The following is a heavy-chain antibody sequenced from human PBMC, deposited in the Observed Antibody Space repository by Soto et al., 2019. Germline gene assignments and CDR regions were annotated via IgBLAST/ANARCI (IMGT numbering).Heavy chain of an antibody. D-gene: IGHD3-3*01. Sequence: QVQLVESGGGVVQPGRSLRLSCAASGFTFSSYAMHWVRQAPGKGLEWVAVISYDGSNKYYADSVKGRFTISRDNSKNTLYLQMNSLRAEDTAVYYCARANYFWSGYCDYWGQGTLVTVSS. V-gene: IGHV3-30-3*01. J-gene: IGHJ4*02. CDR1: GFTFSSYA. CDR2: ISYDGSNK. CDR3: ARANYFWSGYCDY.